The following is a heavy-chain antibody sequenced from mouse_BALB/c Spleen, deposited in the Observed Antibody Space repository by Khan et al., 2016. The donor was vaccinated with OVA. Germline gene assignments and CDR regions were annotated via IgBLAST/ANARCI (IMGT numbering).Heavy chain of an antibody. J-gene: IGHJ4*01. D-gene: IGHD2-10*01. V-gene: IGHV2-6-1*01. CDR1: GFSLTNYG. CDR2: MWSDGST. Sequence: QVQLKESGPGLVAPSQSLSITCTISGFSLTNYGVHWVRQPPGKGLEWLVLMWSDGSTTYNSALKYRLTISKDNSKSQDFLKMNRLQTDDTAIYFCARQPYYRYNVMYYWGQGTAVTVSS. CDR3: ARQPYYRYNVMYY.